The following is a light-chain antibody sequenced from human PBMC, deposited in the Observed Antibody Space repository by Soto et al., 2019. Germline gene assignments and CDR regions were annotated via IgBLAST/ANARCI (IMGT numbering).Light chain of an antibody. V-gene: IGLV1-40*01. CDR2: GNS. CDR3: AVWDDGLDAWM. CDR1: SSNIGAGYD. Sequence: QSVLTQPPSVSGAPGQRVTISCTGSSSNIGAGYDVHWYQQLPGTAPKLLIYGNSNRPSGVPDRFSGSKSGTSASLAISRLQSEDEAHYYCAVWDDGLDAWMFGGGTKVTVL. J-gene: IGLJ3*02.